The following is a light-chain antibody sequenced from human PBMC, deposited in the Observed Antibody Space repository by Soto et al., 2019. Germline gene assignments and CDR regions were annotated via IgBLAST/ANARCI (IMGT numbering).Light chain of an antibody. V-gene: IGKV4-1*01. CDR3: QQYYSNPIT. CDR1: QSVLYSSNNKNY. Sequence: DIVMTQSPDSLAVSLGERATINCKSSQSVLYSSNNKNYLTWYQQKPGQPPKLLIYWASTRESGVPDRFSGSGSGTDFTLTISSLQAEDVAVYYCQQYYSNPITFCGGTKVEIK. CDR2: WAS. J-gene: IGKJ4*01.